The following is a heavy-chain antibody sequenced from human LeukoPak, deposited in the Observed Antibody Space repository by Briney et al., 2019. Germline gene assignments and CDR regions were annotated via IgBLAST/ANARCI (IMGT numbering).Heavy chain of an antibody. CDR2: FYYSGSI. J-gene: IGHJ4*02. Sequence: SETLSLTCIVSGGSISSTSYYWGWIRQSPGKGLEWIGSFYYSGSIFDNRSLRSRVTISIDMSKNQFSLKLSSVTAADTAVYYCASRDGYTNLDYWGQGTLVTVSS. V-gene: IGHV4-39*01. D-gene: IGHD5-24*01. CDR1: GGSISSTSYY. CDR3: ASRDGYTNLDY.